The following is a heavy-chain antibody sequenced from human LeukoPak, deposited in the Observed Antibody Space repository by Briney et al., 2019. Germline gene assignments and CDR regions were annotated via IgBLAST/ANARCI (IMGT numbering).Heavy chain of an antibody. Sequence: GGSLRLSCAASGFTFSSYSMNWVRQAPGKGLEWVSSISSSSSYIYYADSVKGRFTISRDNAKNSLYLQMNSLRAEDTAVYYCARAKSRYCYYGMDVWGQGTTVTVSS. CDR2: ISSSSSYI. CDR1: GFTFSSYS. J-gene: IGHJ6*02. V-gene: IGHV3-21*01. CDR3: ARAKSRYCYYGMDV.